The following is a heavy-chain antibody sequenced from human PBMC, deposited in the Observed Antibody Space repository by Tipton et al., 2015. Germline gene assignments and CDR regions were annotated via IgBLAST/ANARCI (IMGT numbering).Heavy chain of an antibody. CDR1: SDSINKYY. D-gene: IGHD4-23*01. CDR2: IYYSGST. CDR3: ARARGRHGGLFDS. Sequence: TLSLTCTVSSDSINKYYWSWIRQPPGKGLDWIGYIYYSGSTNYNPSLKSRVSISVDTSKTQFSLKMSSVTASDTAVYYCARARGRHGGLFDSWGQGILVTVSS. V-gene: IGHV4-59*01. J-gene: IGHJ4*02.